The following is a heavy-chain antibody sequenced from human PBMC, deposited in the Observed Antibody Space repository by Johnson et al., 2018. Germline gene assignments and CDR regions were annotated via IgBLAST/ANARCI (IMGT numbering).Heavy chain of an antibody. D-gene: IGHD5-24*01. CDR1: GFTFSNYA. CDR2: ISSGDGTGI. V-gene: IGHV3-64*01. Sequence: VQLVESGGGLVQPGGSLRLSCAASGFTFSNYAMHWVRQAPGKRLEYVSGISSGDGTGIFYASSVKGRFTISRDNSKKMLYLQMGSLRAEDTAVYYCFAGNARSNDAFDMWGQGTMVIVSS. CDR3: FAGNARSNDAFDM. J-gene: IGHJ3*02.